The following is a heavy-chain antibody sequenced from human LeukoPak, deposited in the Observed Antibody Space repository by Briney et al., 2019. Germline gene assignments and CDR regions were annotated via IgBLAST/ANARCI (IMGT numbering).Heavy chain of an antibody. J-gene: IGHJ3*02. D-gene: IGHD4-23*01. CDR1: GYTFTSYY. Sequence: ASVKVSCKASGYTFTSYYIHWVRQAPGQGLEWMGIINPSSGSTSYAQKFQGRVTMTRDTSTSTVYMELGSLGSEDTAVYYCARDDYGGNSHDAFDIWGQGTMVTVSS. CDR2: INPSSGST. CDR3: ARDDYGGNSHDAFDI. V-gene: IGHV1-46*01.